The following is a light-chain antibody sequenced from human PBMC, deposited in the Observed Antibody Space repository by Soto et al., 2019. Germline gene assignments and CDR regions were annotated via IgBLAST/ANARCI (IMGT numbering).Light chain of an antibody. Sequence: EIVMTQSPATLSVSPGERATLSCRASQSVSSNLAWYQQKPGQAPRLLIYGASTRATGIPERVSGIGSGTEFTLTIRSLQSEDLAVYYCQQYDNWLRTFCQGTKLEIK. CDR3: QQYDNWLRT. CDR1: QSVSSN. V-gene: IGKV3-15*01. J-gene: IGKJ2*01. CDR2: GAS.